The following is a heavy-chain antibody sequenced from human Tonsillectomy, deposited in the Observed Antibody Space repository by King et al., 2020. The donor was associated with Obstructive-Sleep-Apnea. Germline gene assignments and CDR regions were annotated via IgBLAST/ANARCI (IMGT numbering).Heavy chain of an antibody. CDR1: GYSISSGYY. J-gene: IGHJ2*01. V-gene: IGHV4-38-2*02. CDR3: ARAVVGATDWYFDL. D-gene: IGHD1-26*01. Sequence: QLQESGPGLVKPSETLSLTCTVSGYSISSGYYWGWFRQPPGKGLEWIGSIYHSGSTYYNPSLKSRVTISVDMSKNQFSLKLSSVTAADTAVYYCARAVVGATDWYFDLWGRGTLVTVSS. CDR2: IYHSGST.